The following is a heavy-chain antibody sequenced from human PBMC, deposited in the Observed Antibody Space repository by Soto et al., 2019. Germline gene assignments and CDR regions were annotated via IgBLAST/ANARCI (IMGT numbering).Heavy chain of an antibody. D-gene: IGHD3-10*01. CDR1: GGSISRYY. CDR3: AILQTVTWFGETLFQH. J-gene: IGHJ1*01. CDR2: IYYSGST. Sequence: PSGTLSLTCTVSGGSISRYYWSWIRQPPGKGLEWIGYIYYSGSTNYNPSLKSRVTISVDTSKNQFSLKLSSVTAADTAVYYCAILQTVTWFGETLFQHWGPGTLVTVSS. V-gene: IGHV4-59*08.